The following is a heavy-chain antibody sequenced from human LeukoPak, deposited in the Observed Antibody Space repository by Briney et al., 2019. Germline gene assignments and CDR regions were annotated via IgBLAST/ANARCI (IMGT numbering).Heavy chain of an antibody. Sequence: ASVTVSCTVSGYTLTELSMHWVRQAPGKGLEWMGGFDPEDGETIYAQKFQGRVTMTEDTSTDTAYMELSSLRSEDTAVYYCATGDGYYDSSGYMHWFDPWGQGTLVTVSS. CDR1: GYTLTELS. J-gene: IGHJ5*02. D-gene: IGHD3-22*01. CDR3: ATGDGYYDSSGYMHWFDP. V-gene: IGHV1-24*01. CDR2: FDPEDGET.